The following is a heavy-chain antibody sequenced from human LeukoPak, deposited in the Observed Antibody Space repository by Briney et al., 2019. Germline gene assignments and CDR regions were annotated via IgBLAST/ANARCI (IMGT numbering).Heavy chain of an antibody. V-gene: IGHV1-8*01. CDR3: ARLSQTPDYYSSGGYYYLGY. J-gene: IGHJ4*02. D-gene: IGHD3-22*01. CDR1: RYTFSSYD. Sequence: GASVKVSCKAPRYTFSSYDINWVREAAGQGLEWMGWMNPNTGRTGFAQKFQGRLTMTRDTSISTAYMELSSLRSEDTAVYYCARLSQTPDYYSSGGYYYLGYWGQGTPVTVSS. CDR2: MNPNTGRT.